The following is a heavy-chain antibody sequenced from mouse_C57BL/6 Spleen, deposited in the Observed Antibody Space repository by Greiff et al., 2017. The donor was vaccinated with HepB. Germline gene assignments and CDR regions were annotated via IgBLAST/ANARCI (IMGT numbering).Heavy chain of an antibody. Sequence: EVQLQQSGPELVKPGASVKISCKASGYTFTDYYMNWVKQSHGKSLEWIGDINPNNGGTSYNQKFKGKATLTVDKSSSTAYMELRSLTSEDSAVYYCARFPYGKGGYYFDYWGQGTTLTVSS. V-gene: IGHV1-26*01. CDR2: INPNNGGT. CDR1: GYTFTDYY. CDR3: ARFPYGKGGYYFDY. J-gene: IGHJ2*01. D-gene: IGHD2-1*01.